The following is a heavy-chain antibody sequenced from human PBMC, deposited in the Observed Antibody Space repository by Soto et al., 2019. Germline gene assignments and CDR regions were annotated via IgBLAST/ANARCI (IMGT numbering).Heavy chain of an antibody. J-gene: IGHJ6*02. V-gene: IGHV5-51*01. CDR2: IYPGDSDT. CDR3: ARLQAAMPAAAGMDV. Sequence: GESLKISCKGSGYIFTNSWIGWVRQMPGKGLEWMGIIYPGDSDTRHSPSFQGQVTISADKSITTAYLQWSSLTASDTAMYYCARLQAAMPAAAGMDVWGQGTAVTVSS. CDR1: GYIFTNSW. D-gene: IGHD2-2*01.